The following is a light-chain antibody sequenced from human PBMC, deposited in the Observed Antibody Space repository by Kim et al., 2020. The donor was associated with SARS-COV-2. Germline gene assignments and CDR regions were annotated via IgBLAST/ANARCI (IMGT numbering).Light chain of an antibody. CDR2: GAS. Sequence: TVMTQSPATLSVSPGEGTTLSCRANETISTNLAWFQKKSGQAPRLLIFGASTRATDVPARFSGSGSGTEFTLTITSLQSEDVAVYYCQQYGTWHRTFGQGTKVDIK. CDR3: QQYGTWHRT. V-gene: IGKV3-15*01. J-gene: IGKJ1*01. CDR1: ETISTN.